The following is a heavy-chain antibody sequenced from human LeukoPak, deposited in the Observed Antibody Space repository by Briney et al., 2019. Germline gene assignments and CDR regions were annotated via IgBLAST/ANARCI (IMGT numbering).Heavy chain of an antibody. CDR3: ARDDSNSLGGAFDI. CDR1: GGTFSSYA. J-gene: IGHJ3*02. CDR2: IIPIFGTA. Sequence: SVKVSCKASGGTFSSYAISWVRQAPGQGLEWMGGIIPIFGTANYAQKFQGRVTITADESTSTAYMELSSLRSEDTAVYYCARDDSNSLGGAFDIWGQGTMVTVSS. D-gene: IGHD3-10*01. V-gene: IGHV1-69*13.